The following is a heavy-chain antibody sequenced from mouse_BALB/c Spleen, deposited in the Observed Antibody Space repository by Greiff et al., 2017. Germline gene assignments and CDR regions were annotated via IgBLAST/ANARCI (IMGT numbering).Heavy chain of an antibody. V-gene: IGHV14-3*02. CDR3: AGYSYYIDD. D-gene: IGHD2-14*01. Sequence: VQLLQSGAELVRSGASVKLSCTASGFNIKDTYMNWVKQRPEQGLEWIGRIDPANGNTKYDPKFQGKATITADTTSNTAYLRLSILTSEEASVYYCAGYSYYIDDWGQGTTLKVSS. CDR2: IDPANGNT. CDR1: GFNIKDTY. J-gene: IGHJ2*01.